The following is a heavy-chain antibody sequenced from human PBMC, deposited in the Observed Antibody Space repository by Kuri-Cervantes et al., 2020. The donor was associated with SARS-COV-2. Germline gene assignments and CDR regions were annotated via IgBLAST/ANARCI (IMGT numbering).Heavy chain of an antibody. CDR3: ARSGYYSRGVTYYYMDV. CDR2: INPNSGGT. D-gene: IGHD3-22*01. V-gene: IGHV1-2*02. J-gene: IGHJ6*03. CDR1: GYTFTGYY. Sequence: ASVKVSCKASGYTFTGYYMHWVRQAPGQGLEWMGWINPNSGGTNYAQKFQGRVTMTRDTSRNQFSLKLSSVTAADSAVYYCARSGYYSRGVTYYYMDVWDKGTTVTVSS.